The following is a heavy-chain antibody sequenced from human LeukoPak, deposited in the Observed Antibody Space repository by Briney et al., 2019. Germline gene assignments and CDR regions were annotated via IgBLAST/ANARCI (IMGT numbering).Heavy chain of an antibody. J-gene: IGHJ4*02. CDR3: ARLGGGWGFDY. V-gene: IGHV4-61*02. CDR1: GSSISSGTYY. Sequence: KPSETLSLTCSVSGSSISSGTYYWTWIRQPAGKGLEWIGRIYTSGSTNYNPSLKSRVTISIDTSKKQFSLKLSSVTAADTAVYYCARLGGGWGFDYWGQGTLVTVSS. CDR2: IYTSGST. D-gene: IGHD3-16*01.